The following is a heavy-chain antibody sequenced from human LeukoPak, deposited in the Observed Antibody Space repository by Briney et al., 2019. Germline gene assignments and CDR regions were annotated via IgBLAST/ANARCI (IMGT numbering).Heavy chain of an antibody. D-gene: IGHD3-16*02. CDR3: SLHYRRYRAPYYFDY. J-gene: IGHJ4*02. CDR1: GFNFSRYW. V-gene: IGHV3-7*01. CDR2: IKQDGSEK. Sequence: GGSLRLSCAASGFNFSRYWMSWVRQAPGKGLEWVANIKQDGSEKYYVDSVKGRFTISRDNAKNSLYLQMNSLRAEDTAGYYRSLHYRRYRAPYYFDYWREGTLVTVST.